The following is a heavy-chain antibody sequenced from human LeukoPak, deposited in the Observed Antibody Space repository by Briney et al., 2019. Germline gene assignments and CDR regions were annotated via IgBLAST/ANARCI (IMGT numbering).Heavy chain of an antibody. V-gene: IGHV4-34*01. D-gene: IGHD5-18*01. CDR2: IDHSGST. Sequence: SETLSLTCAVYGGSFSGYYWSWIRQPPGKGLEWIGEIDHSGSTNYNPSLKSRVTISVDTSKNQFSLKLSSVTAADTAVYYCARDRRQGYSYGFYYYYGMDVWGQGTTVTVSS. CDR3: ARDRRQGYSYGFYYYYGMDV. CDR1: GGSFSGYY. J-gene: IGHJ6*02.